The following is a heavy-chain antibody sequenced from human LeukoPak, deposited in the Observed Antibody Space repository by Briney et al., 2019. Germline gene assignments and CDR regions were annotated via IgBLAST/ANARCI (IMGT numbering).Heavy chain of an antibody. D-gene: IGHD1/OR15-1a*01. CDR2: ISGSGGST. V-gene: IGHV3-23*01. Sequence: PGGSLRLSCAASGFTFSSYAMSWVRQAPGKGLEWVSAISGSGGSTYYADSVKGRFTISRDNSKNTLYLQMNSLRAEDTAVYYCAKDSRHNWNTYYYYYGMDVWGQGTTVTVSS. J-gene: IGHJ6*02. CDR1: GFTFSSYA. CDR3: AKDSRHNWNTYYYYYGMDV.